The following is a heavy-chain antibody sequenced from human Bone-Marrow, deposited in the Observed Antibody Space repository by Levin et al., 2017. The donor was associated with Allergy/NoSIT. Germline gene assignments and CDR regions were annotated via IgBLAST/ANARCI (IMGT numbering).Heavy chain of an antibody. CDR1: GFIFSDYG. CDR2: ISYDGGKK. Sequence: SCAPSGFIFSDYGMHWVRQAPGKGLEWVAVISYDGGKKYYADSVRGRFTISRDNSVNSLYLQMNSLRADDTAFYYCAKERTEAARNFYLDTWGQGTLVTVSS. J-gene: IGHJ4*02. D-gene: IGHD6-25*01. V-gene: IGHV3-30*18. CDR3: AKERTEAARNFYLDT.